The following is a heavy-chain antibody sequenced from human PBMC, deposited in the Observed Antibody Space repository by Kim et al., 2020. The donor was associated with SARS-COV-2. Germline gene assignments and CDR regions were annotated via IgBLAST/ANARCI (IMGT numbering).Heavy chain of an antibody. CDR1: GGSISSGGYY. D-gene: IGHD5-12*01. CDR2: IYYSGST. Sequence: TLSLTCTVSGGSISSGGYYWSWIRQHPGKGLEWIGYIYYSGSTYYNPSLKSRVTISVDTSKNQFSLKLSSVTAADTAVYYCARELVVAKTFDYWGQGTLVTVSS. J-gene: IGHJ4*02. V-gene: IGHV4-31*03. CDR3: ARELVVAKTFDY.